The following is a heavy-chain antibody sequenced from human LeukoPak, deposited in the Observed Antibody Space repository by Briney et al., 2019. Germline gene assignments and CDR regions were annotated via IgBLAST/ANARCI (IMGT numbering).Heavy chain of an antibody. CDR1: GFTFSTYN. D-gene: IGHD6-13*01. Sequence: PGGSLRLSCVVSGFTFSTYNMNWVRQAPGKGLEWVSSISTSNNYIYYADSVTGRFTISRDNAKNSLYLQMNSLRAGDTAAYYCARAAYSSTWYSRYFDLWGRGTLVTVSS. CDR2: ISTSNNYI. V-gene: IGHV3-21*01. CDR3: ARAAYSSTWYSRYFDL. J-gene: IGHJ2*01.